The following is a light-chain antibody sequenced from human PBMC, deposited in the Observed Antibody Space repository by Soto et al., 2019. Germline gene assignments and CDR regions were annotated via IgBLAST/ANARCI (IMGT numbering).Light chain of an antibody. J-gene: IGKJ1*01. V-gene: IGKV1-6*01. CDR1: QGIRND. CDR3: QHYKTYYRT. CDR2: AAS. Sequence: AIRMNQSPSSVSASIEDRVTITCRASQGIRNDLFWYQQKPGKAPKLLIYAASSLQTGVPSRFSGSGSGTDFTLTISSLQPEDFATYYCQHYKTYYRTFGQGTKVDI.